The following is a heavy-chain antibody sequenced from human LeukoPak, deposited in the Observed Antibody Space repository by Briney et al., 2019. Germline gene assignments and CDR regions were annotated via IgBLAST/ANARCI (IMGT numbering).Heavy chain of an antibody. CDR1: GGSISSSSYY. V-gene: IGHV4-39*01. J-gene: IGHJ5*02. CDR3: ARHDYSTNWFDP. CDR2: IYYSGIT. D-gene: IGHD4-11*01. Sequence: KPSETLSLTCTVSGGSISSSSYYWGWIRQPPGKGLEWIGSIYYSGITYYNPSLKSRVTISVDTSKNQFSLKLSSVTAADTAVYYCARHDYSTNWFDPWGQGTLVTVSS.